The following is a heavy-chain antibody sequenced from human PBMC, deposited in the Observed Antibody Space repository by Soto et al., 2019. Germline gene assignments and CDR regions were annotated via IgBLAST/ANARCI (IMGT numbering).Heavy chain of an antibody. Sequence: SETLSLTCTVSGGSISNYYWSWIRQPPGKGLEWIGYIYYSGSTNYNPSLKSRVTISVDTSKNQFSLKLSSVTAADTAVYYCAREPSIWGQGTLVTVS. CDR1: GGSISNYY. J-gene: IGHJ4*02. CDR2: IYYSGST. V-gene: IGHV4-59*12. CDR3: AREPSI.